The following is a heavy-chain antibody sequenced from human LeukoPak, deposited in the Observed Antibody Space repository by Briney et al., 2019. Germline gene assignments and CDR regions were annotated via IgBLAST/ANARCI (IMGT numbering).Heavy chain of an antibody. D-gene: IGHD6-19*01. CDR1: GFTFSSYA. Sequence: GASLRLSCAASGFTFSSYAVSWVRQAPGKGLEWVSTIGGSGISTYYADSVKGRFTISRDNSKNTLYVQMNSLRAEDTALYYCARGYSIGCYNSFEYWGQGTLVTVSS. CDR3: ARGYSIGCYNSFEY. J-gene: IGHJ4*02. CDR2: IGGSGIST. V-gene: IGHV3-23*01.